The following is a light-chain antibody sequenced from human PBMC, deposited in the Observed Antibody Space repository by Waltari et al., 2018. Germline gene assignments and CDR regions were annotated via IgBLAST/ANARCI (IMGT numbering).Light chain of an antibody. CDR3: QSIDVDALT. V-gene: IGLV3-25*03. CDR2: KDT. CDR1: VLPKQY. J-gene: IGLJ2*01. Sequence: SFELTQPPSVSVSPGQTATITCSGDVLPKQYVYCYQQKPGQAPVLLIYKDTERPSGIPERFSGSTSGTGTTVTLTIGGVQAEDEADYYCQSIDVDALTFGGGTKLTVL.